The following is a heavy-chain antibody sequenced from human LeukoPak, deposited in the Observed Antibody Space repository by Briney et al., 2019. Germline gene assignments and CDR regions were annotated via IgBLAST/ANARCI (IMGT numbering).Heavy chain of an antibody. Sequence: PSGTLSLTCAVSGGSVSSSNWWSWVRQPPGKGLEWIGEIYHSGSTNYNPSLKSRVTISVDKSKNQFSLKLSSVTAADTAVYYCARWDSYYYYYGMDVWGQGTTVTVSS. V-gene: IGHV4-4*02. CDR2: IYHSGST. J-gene: IGHJ6*02. CDR3: ARWDSYYYYYGMDV. D-gene: IGHD1-26*01. CDR1: GGSVSSSNW.